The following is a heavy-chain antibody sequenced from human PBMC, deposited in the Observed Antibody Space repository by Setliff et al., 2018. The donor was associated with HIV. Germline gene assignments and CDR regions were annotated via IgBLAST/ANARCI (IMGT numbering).Heavy chain of an antibody. D-gene: IGHD7-27*01. CDR1: GFSISSDGFY. CDR2: IFGSGIT. Sequence: SETLSLTCTPSGFSISSDGFYWNWIRQRPGKGLEWIGYIFGSGITYYNPSLKSRLRISIDTSANQSSVELSSVTAADTALYFCARVPNWGEAPFAFDVWGLGTMVTVSS. J-gene: IGHJ3*01. CDR3: ARVPNWGEAPFAFDV. V-gene: IGHV4-31*03.